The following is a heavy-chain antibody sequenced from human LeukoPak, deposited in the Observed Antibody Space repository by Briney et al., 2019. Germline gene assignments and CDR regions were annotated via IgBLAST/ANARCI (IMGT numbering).Heavy chain of an antibody. J-gene: IGHJ4*02. CDR3: ARGVTGYYNARNYFDY. V-gene: IGHV4-38-2*02. D-gene: IGHD3-9*01. Sequence: SETLSLTCTVSGYSISSGYYWGWIRQPPGKGLEWIGSIYHSGSTYYNPSLKSRVTISVDTSKNQFSLKLSSVTAADTAVYYCARGVTGYYNARNYFDYWGQGTLVTVSS. CDR2: IYHSGST. CDR1: GYSISSGYY.